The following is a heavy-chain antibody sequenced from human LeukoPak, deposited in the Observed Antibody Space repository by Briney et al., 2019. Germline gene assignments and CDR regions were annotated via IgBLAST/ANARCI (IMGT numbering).Heavy chain of an antibody. J-gene: IGHJ4*01. V-gene: IGHV4-39*01. CDR3: ARRNILSGYYHFDY. CDR2: LSSGGPT. D-gene: IGHD3-9*01. Sequence: SEALSLTCTVSGVSITSINYYWAWIRQPPGKGLEWIGSLSSGGPTYNNPSLESRTSISADTSSNQLFLKLTSVTAADTAVYFCARRNILSGYYHFDYWGHGTLVTVSS. CDR1: GVSITSINYY.